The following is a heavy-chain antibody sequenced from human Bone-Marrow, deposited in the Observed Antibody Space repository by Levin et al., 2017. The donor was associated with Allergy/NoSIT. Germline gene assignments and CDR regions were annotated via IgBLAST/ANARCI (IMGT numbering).Heavy chain of an antibody. J-gene: IGHJ5*02. D-gene: IGHD1-26*01. Sequence: SGPTLVKPTQTLTLTCTFSGFSLSTSGVGVDWIRQSPGKALEWLALIYWDDDKRYSPSLKTRLTITKDITKNLVVLKMTNIDPLHAATYCCAHRSGSHLPTSSWLDPWGQGILVTVSS. V-gene: IGHV2-5*02. CDR1: GFSLSTSGVG. CDR2: IYWDDDK. CDR3: AHRSGSHLPTSSWLDP.